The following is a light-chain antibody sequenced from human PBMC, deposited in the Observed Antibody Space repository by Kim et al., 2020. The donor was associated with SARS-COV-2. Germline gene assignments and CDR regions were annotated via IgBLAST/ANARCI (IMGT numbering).Light chain of an antibody. Sequence: SSELTQDPAVSVALGQTVRITCQGDSLRRYYASWYQQKPGQAPVVVIYGKNNRPSGIPDRFSGSSSGNTASLTITGAQAEDEADYYCNSRDSSGNHLLYVLGTGTKVTVL. V-gene: IGLV3-19*01. CDR3: NSRDSSGNHLLYV. CDR2: GKN. J-gene: IGLJ1*01. CDR1: SLRRYY.